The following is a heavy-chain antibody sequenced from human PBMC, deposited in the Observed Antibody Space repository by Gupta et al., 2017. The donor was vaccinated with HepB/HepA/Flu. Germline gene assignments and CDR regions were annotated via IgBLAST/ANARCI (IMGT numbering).Heavy chain of an antibody. CDR1: GGSISSYY. V-gene: IGHV4-59*08. CDR3: ARHLRDGYRKNAFDI. J-gene: IGHJ3*02. D-gene: IGHD5-24*01. Sequence: QVQLQESGPGLVQPSETLSLTCTVSGGSISSYYWSWIRQPPGKGLEWIGYIYYSGSTNYNPSLKSRVTISVDTSKNQFSLKLSSVTAADTAVYYCARHLRDGYRKNAFDIWGQGTMVTVSS. CDR2: IYYSGST.